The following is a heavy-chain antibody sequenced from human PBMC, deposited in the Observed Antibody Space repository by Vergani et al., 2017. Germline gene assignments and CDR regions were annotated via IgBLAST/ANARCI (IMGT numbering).Heavy chain of an antibody. CDR2: VSTGTKSQ. CDR3: AREYSSTSGRAFDF. J-gene: IGHJ3*01. CDR1: GFALNRHA. V-gene: IGHV3-30*07. D-gene: IGHD2-2*01. Sequence: QVQLVESGGGVVQPGTSLRLSCVVSGFALNRHAMYWVRQAPGKGREWVSFVSTGTKSQSYAESVKGRFTISRDSAKNSLYLQMDSLRAEDTAVYYCAREYSSTSGRAFDFWGQGTKVTVSS.